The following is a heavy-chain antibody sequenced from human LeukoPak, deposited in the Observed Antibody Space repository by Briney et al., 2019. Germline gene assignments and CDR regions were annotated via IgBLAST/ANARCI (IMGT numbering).Heavy chain of an antibody. Sequence: SETLSLTCTVSGGSISSYYWSWIRQPAGKGLEWIGRIYTSGSTNYNPSLKSRVTISVDTSKNQFSLKLSSVTAADTAVYYCARDRRGYDSSGYYQNFDYWGQGTLVTVSS. D-gene: IGHD3-22*01. J-gene: IGHJ4*02. CDR1: GGSISSYY. CDR2: IYTSGST. V-gene: IGHV4-4*07. CDR3: ARDRRGYDSSGYYQNFDY.